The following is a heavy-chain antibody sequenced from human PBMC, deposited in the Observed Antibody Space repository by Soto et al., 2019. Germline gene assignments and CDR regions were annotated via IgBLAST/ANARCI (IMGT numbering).Heavy chain of an antibody. CDR3: ARDRGVAPPVAGNTHYYYYMDV. CDR2: ISAYNGNT. CDR1: GYSFTNYG. D-gene: IGHD6-19*01. V-gene: IGHV1-18*01. J-gene: IGHJ6*03. Sequence: QDQLVQSGVEVKKPGASVKVSCKASGYSFTNYGITWVRQAPGQGFEWMGCISAYNGNTNYAQKFQGRVTMTTDASTSTAYLELRRLRSDDTAVYYCARDRGVAPPVAGNTHYYYYMDVWGKGTTVTVSS.